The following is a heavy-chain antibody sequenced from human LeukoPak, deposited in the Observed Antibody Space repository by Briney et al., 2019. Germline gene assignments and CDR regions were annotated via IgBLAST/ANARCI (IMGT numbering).Heavy chain of an antibody. V-gene: IGHV3-9*01. D-gene: IGHD5-18*01. CDR3: AKDIGIEFGYLYTFDI. J-gene: IGHJ3*02. Sequence: GGSLRLSCAASGFTFDNSAMYWVRQAPGKGLEWVSGINWKNIIIAYADSVKGRLTISRDNAKKSLYLQMNSLRPEDTALYYCAKDIGIEFGYLYTFDIWGQGTMVTVSS. CDR2: INWKNIII. CDR1: GFTFDNSA.